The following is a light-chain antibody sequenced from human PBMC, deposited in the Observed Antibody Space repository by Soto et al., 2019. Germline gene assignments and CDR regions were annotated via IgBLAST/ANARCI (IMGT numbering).Light chain of an antibody. CDR1: SSDGGGYNY. CDR2: DVS. CDR3: CSYAGSYTHV. V-gene: IGLV2-11*01. J-gene: IGLJ1*01. Sequence: QAVVTQPHSVSGSPGQSITISCTGTSSDGGGYNYVSWYQHHPGKAPKLIIYDVSERPSGVPDRFSGSKSGNTGNTASLTISGLQAEDEADYYCCSYAGSYTHVFGSGTKLTVL.